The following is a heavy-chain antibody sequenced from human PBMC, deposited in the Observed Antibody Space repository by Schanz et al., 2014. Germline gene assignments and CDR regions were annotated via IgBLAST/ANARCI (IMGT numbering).Heavy chain of an antibody. V-gene: IGHV7-4-1*02. CDR1: GYTFNSYA. Sequence: QVQLVQSGSELKKPGASVKVSCKTSGYTFNSYALHWVRQAPGQGLEWMGWLNTYLGKPTYAQGFTGRFVFSLDTSXXXXXLQISSLKAAXXXXXXXARNGGLGVLEPTDIDSWGAGTLVTVSS. D-gene: IGHD2-8*01. CDR2: LNTYLGKP. CDR3: ARNGGLGVLEPTDIDS. J-gene: IGHJ4*02.